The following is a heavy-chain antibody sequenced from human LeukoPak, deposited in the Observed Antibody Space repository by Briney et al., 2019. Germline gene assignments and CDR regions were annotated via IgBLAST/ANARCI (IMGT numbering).Heavy chain of an antibody. D-gene: IGHD4-17*01. J-gene: IGHJ3*02. V-gene: IGHV4-61*02. CDR1: GGSISSGSYY. CDR2: IYTSGST. CDR3: ARQNTEMEHTVTTADAFDI. Sequence: PSETLSLTCTVSGGSISSGSYYWSWIRQPAGKGLEWIGRIYTSGSTNYNPSLKSRVTISVDTSKNQFSLKLSSVTAADTAVYYCARQNTEMEHTVTTADAFDIWGQGTMVTVSS.